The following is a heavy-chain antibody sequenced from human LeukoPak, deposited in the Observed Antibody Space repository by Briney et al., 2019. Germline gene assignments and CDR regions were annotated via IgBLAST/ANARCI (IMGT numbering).Heavy chain of an antibody. CDR2: INTNTGNP. CDR3: ARTRYYDFWSGYYPIDY. D-gene: IGHD3-3*01. J-gene: IGHJ4*02. Sequence: ASVKVSCKVSGYTLTELSMHWVRQAPGQGLEWMGWINTNTGNPTYAQGFTGRFVFSLDTSVSTAYLQISSLKAEDTAVYYCARTRYYDFWSGYYPIDYWGQGTLVTVSS. V-gene: IGHV7-4-1*02. CDR1: GYTLTELS.